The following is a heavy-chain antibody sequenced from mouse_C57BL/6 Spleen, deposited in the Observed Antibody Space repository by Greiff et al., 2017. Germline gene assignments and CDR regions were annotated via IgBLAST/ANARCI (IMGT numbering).Heavy chain of an antibody. CDR2: IRLKSDNYAT. CDR3: PHNGSIFFDY. CDR1: GFTFSNYW. D-gene: IGHD1-1*01. V-gene: IGHV6-3*01. Sequence: EVQRVESGGGLVQPGGSMKLSCVASGFTFSNYWMNWVRQSPEKGLEWVAQIRLKSDNYATHYAESVKGRFTISRDDSKSSVYLQLNNLRAEDTGIYFGPHNGSIFFDYWGQGATLTDSS. J-gene: IGHJ2*01.